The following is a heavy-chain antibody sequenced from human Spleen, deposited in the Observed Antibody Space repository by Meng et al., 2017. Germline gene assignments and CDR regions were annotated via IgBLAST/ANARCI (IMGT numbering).Heavy chain of an antibody. CDR3: AREMGRYSSSWYVEDAFDI. J-gene: IGHJ3*02. D-gene: IGHD6-13*01. V-gene: IGHV1-69*04. CDR2: IIPILGIA. CDR1: GGTFSSYT. Sequence: SVKVSCKASGGTFSSYTISWVRQAPGQGLEWMGRIIPILGIANYAQKFQGRVTITADKSTSTAYMELRSLRSDDTAVYYCAREMGRYSSSWYVEDAFDIWGQGTMVTVSS.